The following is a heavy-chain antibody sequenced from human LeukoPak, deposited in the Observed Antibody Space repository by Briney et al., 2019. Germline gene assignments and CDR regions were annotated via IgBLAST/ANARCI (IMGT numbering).Heavy chain of an antibody. CDR3: ASPPAAGDDAFDI. CDR2: FEPEDGET. CDR1: GYTLTELS. Sequence: ASVKVSCKVSGYTLTELSMHWVRQAPGKGLEWMGGFEPEDGETIYAQKFQGRVTMTEDTSTDTAYMELSSLRSEDTAVYYCASPPAAGDDAFDIWGQGTMVTVSS. V-gene: IGHV1-24*01. D-gene: IGHD6-13*01. J-gene: IGHJ3*02.